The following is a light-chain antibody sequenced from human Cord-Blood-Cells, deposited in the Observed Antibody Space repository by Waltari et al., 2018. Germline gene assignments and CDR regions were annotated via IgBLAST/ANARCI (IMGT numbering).Light chain of an antibody. V-gene: IGKV3-11*01. CDR2: DAS. CDR3: QQRSNWPPYT. J-gene: IGKJ2*01. CDR1: QSVSSY. Sequence: EIVLTQSPATLSLSPGDRATPSCRASQSVSSYLAWYQQKPGQAPRLLIYDASNRATGIPARFSGSGSGTDFTLTISSLEPEDFAVYYCQQRSNWPPYTFGQGTKLEIK.